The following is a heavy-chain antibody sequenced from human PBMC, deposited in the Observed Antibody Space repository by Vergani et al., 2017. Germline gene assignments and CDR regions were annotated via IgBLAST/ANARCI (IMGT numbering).Heavy chain of an antibody. CDR1: GYSFTSYW. CDR3: ASPRSTHWYFDL. V-gene: IGHV5-10-1*03. D-gene: IGHD1-26*01. J-gene: IGHJ2*01. CDR2: IDPSDSYT. Sequence: EVQLVQSGAEVKKPGESLRISCKGSGYSFTSYWISWVRQMPGKGLEWMGRIDPSDSYTNYSPSFQGHVTISADKSIFTAYLQWSSLKASDTAMYYCASPRSTHWYFDLWGRGTLVTVSS.